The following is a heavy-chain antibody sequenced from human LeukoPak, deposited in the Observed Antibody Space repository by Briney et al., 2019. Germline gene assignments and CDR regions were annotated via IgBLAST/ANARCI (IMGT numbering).Heavy chain of an antibody. Sequence: GGSLRLSCAASGFTFNTHWMTWVRQAPGKGLEWVATIQPDGSEKYYSDSVKGRFTISRDNSRDSVYLQMNSPRDDDTSIYYCARDASALYWGRGTLVTVSS. CDR3: ARDASALY. D-gene: IGHD6-19*01. V-gene: IGHV3-7*01. CDR2: IQPDGSEK. CDR1: GFTFNTHW. J-gene: IGHJ4*02.